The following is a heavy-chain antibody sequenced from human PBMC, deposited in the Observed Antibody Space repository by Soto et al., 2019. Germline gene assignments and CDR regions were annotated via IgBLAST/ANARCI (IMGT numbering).Heavy chain of an antibody. V-gene: IGHV1-18*01. CDR2: ISAYNGNT. CDR3: ARDLSYDSSGYYPGHFDY. CDR1: GYTFTSYG. D-gene: IGHD3-22*01. Sequence: QVQLVQSGAEVKKPGASVKVSCKASGYTFTSYGISWVRQAPGQGLEWMGWISAYNGNTNYAQKLQGRGTMTTDTSTSTAYMELRSLRSDDTAVYYCARDLSYDSSGYYPGHFDYWGQGTLVTVSS. J-gene: IGHJ4*02.